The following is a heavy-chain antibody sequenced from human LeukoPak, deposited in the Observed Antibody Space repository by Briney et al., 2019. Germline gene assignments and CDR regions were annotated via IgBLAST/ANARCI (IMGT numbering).Heavy chain of an antibody. Sequence: ASVKVSCKASGYTFTSYGISWVRQAPGQGLEWMGWISAYNGNTNYAQKLQGRVTMTTDTSTRTDYMELRSLRSDDTAVYYWARDDGLSMFHYYYMDVWGKGTTVTVSS. J-gene: IGHJ6*03. CDR2: ISAYNGNT. V-gene: IGHV1-18*01. CDR3: ARDDGLSMFHYYYMDV. CDR1: GYTFTSYG. D-gene: IGHD3-10*02.